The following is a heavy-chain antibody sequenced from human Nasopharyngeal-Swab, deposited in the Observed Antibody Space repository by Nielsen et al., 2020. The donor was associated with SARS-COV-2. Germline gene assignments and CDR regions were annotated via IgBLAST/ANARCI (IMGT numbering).Heavy chain of an antibody. Sequence: SLKISCAASGFTFDDYAMHWVRQAPGKGLEWVSGISWNSGSIGYADSVKGRFTIPRDNAKNSLYLQMNSLRAEDTALYYCAKEVTGYCSGGSCYSANWYFDLWGRGTLVTVSS. CDR3: AKEVTGYCSGGSCYSANWYFDL. J-gene: IGHJ2*01. D-gene: IGHD2-15*01. CDR1: GFTFDDYA. V-gene: IGHV3-9*01. CDR2: ISWNSGSI.